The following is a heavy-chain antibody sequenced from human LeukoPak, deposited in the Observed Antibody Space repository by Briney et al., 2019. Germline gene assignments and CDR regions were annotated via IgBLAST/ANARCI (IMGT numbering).Heavy chain of an antibody. CDR2: IYYSGST. J-gene: IGHJ5*02. D-gene: IGHD3-3*01. V-gene: IGHV4-30-4*08. CDR3: ARGTYYDFWSGYTNWFDP. Sequence: PSQTLSLTCTVSGGSISSGDYYWSWLRQPPGTGLEWIGYIYYSGSTYYNPSLKSRVTISVDTSKNQFSLKLSSVTAADTAVYYCARGTYYDFWSGYTNWFDPWGQGTLVTVSS. CDR1: GGSISSGDYY.